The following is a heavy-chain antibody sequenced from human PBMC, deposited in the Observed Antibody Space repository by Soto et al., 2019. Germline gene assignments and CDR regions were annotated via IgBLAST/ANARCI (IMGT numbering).Heavy chain of an antibody. CDR2: ISSSSSYI. V-gene: IGHV3-21*01. CDR1: GFTFSSYS. CDR3: ARRYLYYYGMDV. Sequence: GSLRLSCAASGFTFSSYSMNWVRQAPGKGLEWASSISSSSSYIYYADSVKGRFTISRDNAKNSLYLQMNSLRAEDTAVYYCARRYLYYYGMDVWGQGTTVTVSS. D-gene: IGHD1-26*01. J-gene: IGHJ6*02.